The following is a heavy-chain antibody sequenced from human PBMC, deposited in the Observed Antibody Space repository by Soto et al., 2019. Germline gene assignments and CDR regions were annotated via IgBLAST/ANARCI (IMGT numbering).Heavy chain of an antibody. D-gene: IGHD3-9*01. J-gene: IGHJ6*02. CDR1: GYTFTSYG. V-gene: IGHV1-18*01. Sequence: QVQLVQSGAEVKKPGASVKVSCKASGYTFTSYGIRWVRQAPGQGLEWMGWISTYNGNTNYAQKLQGRVTMTTDKSTSTGYMELRSLRSDDTAVYYCARGGRYDMLTGSLYGVDVWGQGTTVTVSS. CDR2: ISTYNGNT. CDR3: ARGGRYDMLTGSLYGVDV.